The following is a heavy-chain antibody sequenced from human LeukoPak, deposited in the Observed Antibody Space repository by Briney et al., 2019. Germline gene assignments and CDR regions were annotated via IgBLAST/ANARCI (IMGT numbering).Heavy chain of an antibody. D-gene: IGHD5-12*01. CDR1: GASVNSGSSY. J-gene: IGHJ4*02. CDR2: IYYSGIT. CDR3: ARDSRGHSGYDLDY. V-gene: IGHV4-61*01. Sequence: PSETLSLTCTVSGASVNSGSSYWSWIRQPPGKGLEWIGYIYYSGITNYNPSLKSRVSMSVDTSKNQFSLKLSSVTAADTAVYYCARDSRGHSGYDLDYWGQGTLVTVSS.